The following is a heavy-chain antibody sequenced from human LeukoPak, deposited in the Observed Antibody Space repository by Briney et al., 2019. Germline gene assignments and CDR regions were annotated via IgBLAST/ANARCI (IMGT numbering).Heavy chain of an antibody. J-gene: IGHJ4*02. V-gene: IGHV5-51*01. D-gene: IGHD4-23*01. Sequence: GESLKISCKCSGYRFTSYWIGWVRQMPGKGLGWMGIIYPGDSDTRYSTSFQGQVTISADKSISAAYLQWSSLKASDTAMYYCARHTNDYGGYGDYWGQGTLVTVSS. CDR1: GYRFTSYW. CDR2: IYPGDSDT. CDR3: ARHTNDYGGYGDY.